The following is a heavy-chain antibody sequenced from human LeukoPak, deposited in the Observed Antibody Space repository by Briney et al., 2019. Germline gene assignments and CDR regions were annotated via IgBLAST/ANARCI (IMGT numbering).Heavy chain of an antibody. CDR2: IYTSGST. CDR1: GGSISGGVSY. Sequence: PSETLSLTCTVSGGSISGGVSYWIWIPQPPGKGLEWIGYIYTSGSTYYNPALNSRVTIAVDTSKNQFPLNLSSVTAADTALSCCARDQLPGRYCSSTTCSHWGQGTLVTVSS. V-gene: IGHV4-30-4*08. CDR3: ARDQLPGRYCSSTTCSH. J-gene: IGHJ4*02. D-gene: IGHD2-2*01.